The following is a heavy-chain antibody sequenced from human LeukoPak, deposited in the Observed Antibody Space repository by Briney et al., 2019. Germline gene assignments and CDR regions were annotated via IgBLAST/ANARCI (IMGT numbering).Heavy chain of an antibody. CDR3: VRERDRGIEVADDFDY. J-gene: IGHJ4*02. CDR1: GFTFSMYS. D-gene: IGHD6-19*01. V-gene: IGHV3-23*01. Sequence: PGGSLRLSCAASGFTFSMYSMDWVRQAPGKGLEWVSVINDRGGYIQDADSVRGRFTIARDNSQNTLFLQMNSLRAEDTAVYYCVRERDRGIEVADDFDYWGQGTLVTVSS. CDR2: INDRGGYI.